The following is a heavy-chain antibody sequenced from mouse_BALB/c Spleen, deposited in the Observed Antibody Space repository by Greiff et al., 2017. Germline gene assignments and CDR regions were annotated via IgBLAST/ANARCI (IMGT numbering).Heavy chain of an antibody. CDR2: ISSGGST. D-gene: IGHD1-1*01. CDR3: ARGYYERGMDY. V-gene: IGHV5-6-5*01. CDR1: GFTFSSYA. J-gene: IGHJ4*01. Sequence: EVQLVESGGGLVKPGGSLKLSCAASGFTFSSYAMSWVRQTPEKRLEWVASISSGGSTYYPDSVKGRFTISRDNARNILYLQMSSLRSEDTAMYYCARGYYERGMDYWGQGTSVTVSS.